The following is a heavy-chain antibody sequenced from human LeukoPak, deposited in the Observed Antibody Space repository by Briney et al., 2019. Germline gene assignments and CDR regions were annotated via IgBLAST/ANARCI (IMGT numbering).Heavy chain of an antibody. V-gene: IGHV3-7*01. CDR2: IKQDGSEK. Sequence: GGSLRLSRAASGFTFSSYWMSWVRQASGKGLEWVANIKQDGSEKYYVDSVKGRFTISRDNAKNSLYLQMNSLRAEDTAVYYCARDTDIVVVPAARSESYYYGMDVWGQGTTVTVSS. CDR1: GFTFSSYW. CDR3: ARDTDIVVVPAARSESYYYGMDV. J-gene: IGHJ6*02. D-gene: IGHD2-2*01.